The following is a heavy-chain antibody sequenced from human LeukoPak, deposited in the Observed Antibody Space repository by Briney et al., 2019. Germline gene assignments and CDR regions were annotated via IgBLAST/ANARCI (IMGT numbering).Heavy chain of an antibody. CDR2: ISHDGTNK. Sequence: GGSLRLSCAASGFTFSRNGMHWVRQAPGKGLEWVAVISHDGTNKYHADSVKGRFTISRDNSKNTLYLQMNSLRAEDTAVYYCARGVIQLKLRGDFDYWGQGTLVTVSS. CDR3: ARGVIQLKLRGDFDY. J-gene: IGHJ4*02. CDR1: GFTFSRNG. D-gene: IGHD5-18*01. V-gene: IGHV3-30*03.